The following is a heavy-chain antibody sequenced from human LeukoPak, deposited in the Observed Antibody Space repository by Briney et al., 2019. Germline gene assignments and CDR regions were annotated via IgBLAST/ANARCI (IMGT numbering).Heavy chain of an antibody. CDR1: GFTFDDYG. CDR2: ISGGGGGT. D-gene: IGHD6-13*01. Sequence: GGSVRLSCVASGFTFDDYGMSWVRQAPGKGLEWVSAISGGGGGTYYADSVKGRFTISRDNSKNTLYLQINSLRAEDTAVYYCAKKVKYSSSYTDYWGQGTLVTVSS. V-gene: IGHV3-23*01. CDR3: AKKVKYSSSYTDY. J-gene: IGHJ4*02.